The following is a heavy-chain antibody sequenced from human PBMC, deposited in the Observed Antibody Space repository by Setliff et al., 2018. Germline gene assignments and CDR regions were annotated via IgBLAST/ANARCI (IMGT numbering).Heavy chain of an antibody. V-gene: IGHV4-39*01. CDR3: ARPLEESFGGVRDSDAFDV. J-gene: IGHJ3*01. CDR1: GGSIRSSYYY. Sequence: SETLSLTCTVSGGSIRSSYYYWGWIRQPPGKGLEWIGSIYYGSTHFNPSLKSRVAISVDTSKNLLSLRVNSVTATDTAVYYCARPLEESFGGVRDSDAFDVWGQGTMVTISS. CDR2: IYYGST. D-gene: IGHD3-16*01.